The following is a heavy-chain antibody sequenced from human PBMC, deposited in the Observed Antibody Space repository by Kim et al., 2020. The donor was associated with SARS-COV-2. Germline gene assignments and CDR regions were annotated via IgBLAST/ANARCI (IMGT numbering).Heavy chain of an antibody. Sequence: QKFQGRVTMTRNTSISTAYMELSSLRSEDTAVYYCARVVVVVAASNWFAPWGQGTLVTVSS. J-gene: IGHJ5*02. D-gene: IGHD2-15*01. V-gene: IGHV1-8*01. CDR3: ARVVVVVAASNWFAP.